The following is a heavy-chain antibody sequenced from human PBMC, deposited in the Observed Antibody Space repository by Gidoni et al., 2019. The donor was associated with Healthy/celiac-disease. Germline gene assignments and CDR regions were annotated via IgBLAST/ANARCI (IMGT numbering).Heavy chain of an antibody. CDR3: AKGPYYYDSSGYSYYYGMDV. V-gene: IGHV3-23*01. CDR1: GFTFSSSA. Sequence: EVQLLESGGGLVHPGGSLRLSCAASGFTFSSSAMSWDRQAAGTGLEWVSAISGSGGSTYYADSVKGRFTISRDNSKNTLYLQMNSLRAEDTAVYYCAKGPYYYDSSGYSYYYGMDVWGQGTTVTVSS. CDR2: ISGSGGST. J-gene: IGHJ6*02. D-gene: IGHD3-22*01.